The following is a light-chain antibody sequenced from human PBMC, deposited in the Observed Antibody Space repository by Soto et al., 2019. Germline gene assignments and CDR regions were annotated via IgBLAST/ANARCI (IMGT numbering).Light chain of an antibody. CDR3: CSYASSSTYV. CDR2: EGS. V-gene: IGLV2-23*01. Sequence: QSVLTQPASVSGSPGQSITISCTGTSSDVGNYNLVSWYQHDPGKAPKLLIYEGSKRPSGVSDRFSGSKSGNTASLTISGLQAEDEYDYYCCSYASSSTYVFGTGTKLTVL. J-gene: IGLJ1*01. CDR1: SSDVGNYNL.